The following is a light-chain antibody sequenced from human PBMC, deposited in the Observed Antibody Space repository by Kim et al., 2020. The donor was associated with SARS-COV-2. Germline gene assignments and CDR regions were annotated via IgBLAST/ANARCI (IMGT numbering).Light chain of an antibody. Sequence: SSELTQDPAVSVALGQTVRITCQGDSLRSYYASWYQQKPGQAPVLVIYGKNNRPSGIPDRFSGSSSGNTASLTITGAQAEDEADYYCTSRDSSGNHHYVFGTGTKVTVL. J-gene: IGLJ1*01. V-gene: IGLV3-19*01. CDR3: TSRDSSGNHHYV. CDR1: SLRSYY. CDR2: GKN.